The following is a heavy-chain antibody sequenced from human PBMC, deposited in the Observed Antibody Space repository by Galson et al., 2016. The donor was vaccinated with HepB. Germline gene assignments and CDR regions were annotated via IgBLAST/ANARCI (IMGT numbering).Heavy chain of an antibody. D-gene: IGHD5-18*01. CDR3: ARGMGYSYGYFDS. CDR1: GFTFRTYN. V-gene: IGHV3-33*01. J-gene: IGHJ4*02. Sequence: SLRLSCAASGFTFRTYNIHWVRQAPGKGPEWVAAIWYDGSNKYYADSVKGRFTISRDNSNNTVHVLMNSLRAEDTGLYFCARGMGYSYGYFDSWGQGTLVTVSS. CDR2: IWYDGSNK.